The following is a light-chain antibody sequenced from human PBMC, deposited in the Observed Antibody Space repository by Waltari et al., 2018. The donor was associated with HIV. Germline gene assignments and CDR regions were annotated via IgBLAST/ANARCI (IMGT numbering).Light chain of an antibody. J-gene: IGKJ5*01. CDR2: GAS. Sequence: EIVLTQSPVTLSLSPGERATLSCRASQSVSSSYLAWYQQKPGQGPRLLIYGASTRATGIPARFSGSGSGAEFTLTISSLQSEDFAVYYCQQYNDWPLTFGQGTRLEIK. V-gene: IGKV3-15*01. CDR3: QQYNDWPLT. CDR1: QSVSSSY.